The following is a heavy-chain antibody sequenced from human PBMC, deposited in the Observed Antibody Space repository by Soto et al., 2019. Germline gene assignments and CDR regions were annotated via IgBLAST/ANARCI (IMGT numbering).Heavy chain of an antibody. D-gene: IGHD4-17*01. J-gene: IGHJ4*02. CDR1: GGSFSGHY. V-gene: IGHV4-34*01. CDR2: INHSGGT. CDR3: ARDDYGGNSGLISAY. Sequence: SETLSLTCAVYGGSFSGHYWSWIRQPPGKGLEWIGEINHSGGTSYNPSLKSRVTISVDTSKSQFSLKLTSVTAEDTAVYYCARDDYGGNSGLISAYWGQGTLVTVSS.